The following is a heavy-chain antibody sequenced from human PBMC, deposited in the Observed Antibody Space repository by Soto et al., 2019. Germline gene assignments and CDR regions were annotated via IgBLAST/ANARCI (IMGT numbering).Heavy chain of an antibody. J-gene: IGHJ4*02. V-gene: IGHV4-39*01. CDR2: IHYSGSI. Sequence: SETLSLTCTVSDGSISSSSYHWGWIRQPPGKGLEWIGSIHYSGSIYHNPSLQSRVTISVDTSKNQFSLKLSSVTAADTAAYYCARLAKRPSTYGYVDYWGRGTLVTVSS. D-gene: IGHD5-12*01. CDR3: ARLAKRPSTYGYVDY. CDR1: DGSISSSSYH.